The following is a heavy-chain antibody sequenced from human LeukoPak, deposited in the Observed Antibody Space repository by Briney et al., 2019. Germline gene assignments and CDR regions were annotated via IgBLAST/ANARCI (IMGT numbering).Heavy chain of an antibody. CDR2: ISSSGST. J-gene: IGHJ4*02. V-gene: IGHV4-59*08. D-gene: IGHD6-19*01. Sequence: SETLSLTCTVSGGSISGYYWSWIRQPPGKGLEWIGYISSSGSTSYNPSLTSRVTISIDTSKNHFSLKLSSVTAADTAVYYCARLIAVAGTFYYFDYWGQGTLVTVSS. CDR1: GGSISGYY. CDR3: ARLIAVAGTFYYFDY.